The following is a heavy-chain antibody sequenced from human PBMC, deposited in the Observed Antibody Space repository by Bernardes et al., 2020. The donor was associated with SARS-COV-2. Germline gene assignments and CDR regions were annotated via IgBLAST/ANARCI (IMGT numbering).Heavy chain of an antibody. CDR3: ARTQIYNGSLWVFDP. D-gene: IGHD1-26*01. CDR1: GVSIDLYY. CDR2: MYYSGTT. J-gene: IGHJ5*02. V-gene: IGHV4-59*01. Sequence: SETLSLTCTVSGVSIDLYYWSWIRHPLGKGLEWIGYMYYSGTTNYNPSLKSRVTMSVDTSKNQFSLKLTSVTAADTAVYYCARTQIYNGSLWVFDPWGQGALVTVSS.